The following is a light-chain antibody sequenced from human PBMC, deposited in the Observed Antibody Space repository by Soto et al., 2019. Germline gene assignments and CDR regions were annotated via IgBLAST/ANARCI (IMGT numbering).Light chain of an antibody. V-gene: IGKV3-20*01. CDR2: GAS. CDR3: QQYGSSPLFT. J-gene: IGKJ3*01. CDR1: QSVSSSY. Sequence: EIVLTQSPGTLSLSPVERATLSCRASQSVSSSYLAWYQQKPGQAPRLLIYGASSRATGIPDRFSGSGSGTDFPLTISRLEPEDFAVYYCQQYGSSPLFTFGPGTKVDIK.